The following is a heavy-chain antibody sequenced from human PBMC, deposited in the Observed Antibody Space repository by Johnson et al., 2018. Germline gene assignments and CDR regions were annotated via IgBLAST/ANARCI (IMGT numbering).Heavy chain of an antibody. D-gene: IGHD6-19*01. CDR3: ARDRPGYSSGWYGYYYYGMDV. V-gene: IGHV3-30*03. CDR2: ISYDGSDK. J-gene: IGHJ6*02. Sequence: QVQLVESGGGVVQPRRSLILSCSASGFMFKNYGMHWARQAPGKGLEWVSFISYDGSDKYYADSVKGRFAISRDFSKTTLYLQMNSLRAEDTAVYYCARDRPGYSSGWYGYYYYGMDVWGQGTTVTVSS. CDR1: GFMFKNYG.